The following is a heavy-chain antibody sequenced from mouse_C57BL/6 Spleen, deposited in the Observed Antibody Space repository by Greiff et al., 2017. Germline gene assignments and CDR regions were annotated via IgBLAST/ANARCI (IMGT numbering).Heavy chain of an antibody. Sequence: HLVESGPELVKPGASVKISCKASGYSFTDYNMNWVKQSNGKSLEWIGVINPNYGTTSYNQKFKGKATLTVDQSSSTAYMQLNSLTSEDSAVYYCARGTSGGDYFDYWGQGTTLTVSS. J-gene: IGHJ2*01. CDR3: ARGTSGGDYFDY. V-gene: IGHV1-39*01. D-gene: IGHD3-3*01. CDR2: INPNYGTT. CDR1: GYSFTDYN.